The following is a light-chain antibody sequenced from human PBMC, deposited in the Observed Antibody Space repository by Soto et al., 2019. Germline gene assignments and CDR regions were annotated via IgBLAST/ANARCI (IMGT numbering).Light chain of an antibody. CDR3: QQSYSNPKT. J-gene: IGKJ1*01. CDR2: GAS. CDR1: HSISTY. V-gene: IGKV1-39*01. Sequence: DIQMTQSPSSLSASIGDRVTITCQARHSISTYVNWYQQKPGKAPQLLIYGASSLQSGVPSRFSGRGSGTDFTLTISSLQPEDFATYYCQQSYSNPKTFAQGTKVQI.